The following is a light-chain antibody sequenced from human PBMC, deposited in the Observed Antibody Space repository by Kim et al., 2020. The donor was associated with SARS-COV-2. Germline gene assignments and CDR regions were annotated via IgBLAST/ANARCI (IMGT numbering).Light chain of an antibody. Sequence: PGGTVTLTCGSSSGAVTSGHSPSWFQQKPGQAPKTLIYSTTNRYSWTPARFSGSVLGGKGALTLSGAQSEDEADYYCLLSYNDGVVFGGGTKLTVL. CDR3: LLSYNDGVV. J-gene: IGLJ2*01. V-gene: IGLV7-46*01. CDR2: STT. CDR1: SGAVTSGHS.